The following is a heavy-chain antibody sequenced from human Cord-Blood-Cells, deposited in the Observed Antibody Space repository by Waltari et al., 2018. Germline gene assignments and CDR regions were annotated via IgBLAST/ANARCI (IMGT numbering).Heavy chain of an antibody. Sequence: VQLVQSGAEVKKPGAPVTVSCKASGYTFTRYAMHWVRHARGQRLEWVGWLNPGNGDTKYSQKLQGRVPITRDTSASTAYMELSSLRSEDTAVYYCATSRGSSSWYNWFDPWGQGTLVTVSS. CDR3: ATSRGSSSWYNWFDP. D-gene: IGHD6-13*01. J-gene: IGHJ5*02. CDR1: GYTFTRYA. CDR2: LNPGNGDT. V-gene: IGHV1-3*01.